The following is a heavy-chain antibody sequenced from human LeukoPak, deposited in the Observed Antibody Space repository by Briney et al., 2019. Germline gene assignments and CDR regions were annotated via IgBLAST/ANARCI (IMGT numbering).Heavy chain of an antibody. Sequence: SETLSLTCTISGGSVSSDNYYWTWIRQPPGKGLEWFGYISYSGRATYNPSLKSRVTISIDTSKNQFSLKLSSVTAADTAVYYCARVLRPMASQYYFDYWGQGTLVTVSS. V-gene: IGHV4-61*01. CDR2: ISYSGRA. CDR1: GGSVSSDNYY. J-gene: IGHJ4*02. D-gene: IGHD3-10*01. CDR3: ARVLRPMASQYYFDY.